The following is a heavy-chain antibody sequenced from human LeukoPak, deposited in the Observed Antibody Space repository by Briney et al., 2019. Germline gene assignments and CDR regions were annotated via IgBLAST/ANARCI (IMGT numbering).Heavy chain of an antibody. CDR2: INPNSGGT. CDR1: GYTFTGYY. J-gene: IGHJ4*02. V-gene: IGHV1-2*06. Sequence: ASVKVSCKASGYTFTGYYMHWVRQAPGQGLEWMGRINPNSGGTNYAQKFQGRVTMTRDMSISTAYMELSRLRSDDTAVYYCASGYYDSFRFDYWGQGTLVTVSS. D-gene: IGHD3-22*01. CDR3: ASGYYDSFRFDY.